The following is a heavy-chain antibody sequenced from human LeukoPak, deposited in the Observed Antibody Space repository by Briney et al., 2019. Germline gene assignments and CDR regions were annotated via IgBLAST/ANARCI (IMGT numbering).Heavy chain of an antibody. CDR2: MNPNSGNT. J-gene: IGHJ5*02. V-gene: IGHV1-8*01. CDR1: GYTFTSYD. Sequence: ASVKVSCKASGYTFTSYDINWVRQATGQGLEWMGWMNPNSGNTGYAQKFQGRVTMTRNTSISTAYMELSSLRSEDTAVYYCASSGIAAAGTFWFDPWGQGTLVTVSS. CDR3: ASSGIAAAGTFWFDP. D-gene: IGHD6-13*01.